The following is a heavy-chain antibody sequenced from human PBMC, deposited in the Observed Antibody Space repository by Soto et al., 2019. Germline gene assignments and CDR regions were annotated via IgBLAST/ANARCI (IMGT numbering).Heavy chain of an antibody. Sequence: QVQLVQSGAEVKKPGSSVKVSCKASGGTFSSYTISWVRQAPGQGLEWKGRIIPILGIANYAQKFQGRFTITAEKPTSTTYMELTSLRSEDPAVFYWARGGIVATYYFDYWGQGTLVTVSS. V-gene: IGHV1-69*02. CDR3: ARGGIVATYYFDY. CDR1: GGTFSSYT. J-gene: IGHJ4*02. CDR2: IIPILGIA. D-gene: IGHD5-12*01.